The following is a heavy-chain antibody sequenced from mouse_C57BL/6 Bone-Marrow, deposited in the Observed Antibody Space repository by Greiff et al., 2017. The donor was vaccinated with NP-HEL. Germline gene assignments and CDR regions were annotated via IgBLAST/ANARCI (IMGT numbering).Heavy chain of an antibody. V-gene: IGHV10-1*01. Sequence: EVQGVESGGGLVQPKGSLKLSCAASGFSFNTYAMNWVRQAPGKGLEWVARIRSKSNNYATYYADSVKDRFTISRDDSESMLYLQMNNLKTEDTAMYYCVRQMDYYGIDYWGQGTTLTVSS. J-gene: IGHJ2*01. CDR3: VRQMDYYGIDY. CDR1: GFSFNTYA. CDR2: IRSKSNNYAT. D-gene: IGHD1-1*01.